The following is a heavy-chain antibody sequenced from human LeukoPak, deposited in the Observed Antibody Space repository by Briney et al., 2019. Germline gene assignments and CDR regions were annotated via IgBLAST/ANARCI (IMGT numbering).Heavy chain of an antibody. CDR1: GFTFSSYA. CDR2: ISYDGSNK. J-gene: IGHJ4*02. CDR3: ARSDYGDPTVMGY. V-gene: IGHV3-30-3*01. D-gene: IGHD4-17*01. Sequence: PGRSLRLSCAASGFTFSSYAMHWVRQAPGKGLEWVAVISYDGSNKYYADSVKGRFTISRDNSKNTLYLQMNSLRAEDTAVYYCARSDYGDPTVMGYWGQGTLVTVSS.